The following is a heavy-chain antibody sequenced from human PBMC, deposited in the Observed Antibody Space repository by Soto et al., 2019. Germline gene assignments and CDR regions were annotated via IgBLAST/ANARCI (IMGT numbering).Heavy chain of an antibody. Sequence: SLKVSCKSSGGTFSSYAISWVRQAPGQGLEWMGGIIPIFGTANYAQKFQGRVTITADESTSTAYMELSSLRSEDTAVYYCAREVVVAATGWFDPWGQGTLVTVS. CDR2: IIPIFGTA. J-gene: IGHJ5*02. V-gene: IGHV1-69*13. CDR1: GGTFSSYA. D-gene: IGHD2-15*01. CDR3: AREVVVAATGWFDP.